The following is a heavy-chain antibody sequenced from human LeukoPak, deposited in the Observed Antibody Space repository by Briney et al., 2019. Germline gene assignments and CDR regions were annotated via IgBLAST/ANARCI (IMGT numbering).Heavy chain of an antibody. J-gene: IGHJ4*02. CDR3: ARSGITMIVVGGYYFDY. CDR2: IYYSGST. V-gene: IGHV4-39*07. Sequence: PSETLSLTCTVSGGSMSSGGYYWSWIRQPPGKGLEWIGSIYYSGSTYYNPSLKSRVTISVDTSKNQFSLKLSSVTAADTAVYYCARSGITMIVVGGYYFDYWGQGTLVTVSS. D-gene: IGHD3-22*01. CDR1: GGSMSSGGYY.